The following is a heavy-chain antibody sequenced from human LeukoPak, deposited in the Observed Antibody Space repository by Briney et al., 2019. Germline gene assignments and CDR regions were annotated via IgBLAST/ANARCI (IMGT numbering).Heavy chain of an antibody. J-gene: IGHJ4*02. V-gene: IGHV4-39*07. D-gene: IGHD3-10*01. CDR1: GGSISSASSF. CDR2: INHSGST. CDR3: ARVGVPGVRGVITLPFDY. Sequence: SETLSLTCTVSGGSISSASSFWGWIRQPPGKGLEWIGEINHSGSTNYNPSLKSRVTISVDTSKNQFSLKLSSVTAADTAVYYCARVGVPGVRGVITLPFDYWGQGTLVTVSS.